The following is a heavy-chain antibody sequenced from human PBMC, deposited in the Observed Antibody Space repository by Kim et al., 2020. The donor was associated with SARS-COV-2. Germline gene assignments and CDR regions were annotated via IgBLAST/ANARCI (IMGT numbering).Heavy chain of an antibody. D-gene: IGHD2-2*01. J-gene: IGHJ3*02. CDR2: MNPNSGNT. V-gene: IGHV1-8*01. CDR3: ARGPGNIVVVPAASTDAFDI. Sequence: ASVKVSCKASGYTFTSYDINWVRQATGQGLEWMGWMNPNSGNTGYAQKFQGRVTMTRNTSISTAYMELSSLRSEDTAVYYCARGPGNIVVVPAASTDAFDIWGQGTMVTVSS. CDR1: GYTFTSYD.